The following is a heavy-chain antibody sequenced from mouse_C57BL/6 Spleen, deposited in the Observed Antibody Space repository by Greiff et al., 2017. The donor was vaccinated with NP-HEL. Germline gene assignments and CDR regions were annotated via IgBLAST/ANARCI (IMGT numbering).Heavy chain of an antibody. J-gene: IGHJ2*01. V-gene: IGHV1-52*01. CDR1: GYTFTSYW. CDR3: ARRGGNWDDFDY. CDR2: IDPSDSET. D-gene: IGHD4-1*01. Sequence: QVQLKQPGAELVRPGSSVKLSCKASGYTFTSYWMHWVKQRPIQGLEWIGNIDPSDSETHYNQKFKDKATLTVDKSSSTAYMQLSSLTSEDSAVYYCARRGGNWDDFDYWGQGTTLTVSS.